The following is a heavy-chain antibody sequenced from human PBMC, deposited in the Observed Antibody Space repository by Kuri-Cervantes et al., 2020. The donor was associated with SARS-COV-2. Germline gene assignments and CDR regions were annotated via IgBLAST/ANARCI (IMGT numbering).Heavy chain of an antibody. CDR3: ARDGSDDFWSGHELGMDV. J-gene: IGHJ6*02. CDR1: GFTFSSYS. CDR2: INSGSSIT. V-gene: IGHV3-48*02. D-gene: IGHD3-3*01. Sequence: GESLKISCAVSGFTFSSYSMNWVRQAPGKGLEWVSYINSGSSITYYADSVKGRFTISRDNAKDALYLQMNSLRDEDTAVYYCARDGSDDFWSGHELGMDVWGQGTTVTVSS.